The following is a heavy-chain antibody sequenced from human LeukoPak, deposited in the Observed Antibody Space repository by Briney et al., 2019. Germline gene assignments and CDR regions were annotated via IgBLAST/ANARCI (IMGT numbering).Heavy chain of an antibody. V-gene: IGHV3-30-3*01. Sequence: PGGSLRLSCAASGFTFSNFAIHWVRQAPGKGLEWVALISSDGSNKYYADSVKGRFTISRDNSENTLYLQMNSLIAEDTAVYYCAREVSGYRYGPNWFDPWGQGTLVTVSS. J-gene: IGHJ5*02. D-gene: IGHD5-18*01. CDR3: AREVSGYRYGPNWFDP. CDR2: ISSDGSNK. CDR1: GFTFSNFA.